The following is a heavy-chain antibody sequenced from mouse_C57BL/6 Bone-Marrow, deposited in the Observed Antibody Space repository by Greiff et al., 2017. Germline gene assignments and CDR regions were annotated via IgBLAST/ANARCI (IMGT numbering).Heavy chain of an antibody. V-gene: IGHV5-12*01. CDR3: ARHRLPRYCDV. D-gene: IGHD3-2*02. CDR1: GFTFSDYY. J-gene: IGHJ1*03. CDR2: ISNGGGST. Sequence: EVKLVESGGGLVQPGGSLKLSCAASGFTFSDYYMYWVRQTPEKRLEWVAYISNGGGSTYYPDTVKGRFTIPRDNAKNTLYLQMSRLKSEDTAMYYCARHRLPRYCDVWGTGTTVTVSS.